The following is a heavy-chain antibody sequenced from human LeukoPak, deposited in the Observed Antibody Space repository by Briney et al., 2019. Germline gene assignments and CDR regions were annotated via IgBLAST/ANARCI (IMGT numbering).Heavy chain of an antibody. CDR2: IKQDGSEK. V-gene: IGHV3-7*01. CDR3: ARDCSSTNCYRGGFDP. J-gene: IGHJ5*02. CDR1: GFTFGSYW. Sequence: GGSLRPSCAASGFTFGSYWMSWVRQAPGKGLEWVANIKQDGSEKYYVDSVKGRFTISRDNGKNSLYLQINSLRAEDTAVYYCARDCSSTNCYRGGFDPWGQGTLVTVSS. D-gene: IGHD2-2*01.